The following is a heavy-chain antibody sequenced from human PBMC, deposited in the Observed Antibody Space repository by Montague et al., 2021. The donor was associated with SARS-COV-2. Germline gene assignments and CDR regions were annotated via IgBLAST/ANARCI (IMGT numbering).Heavy chain of an antibody. V-gene: IGHV4-39*07. CDR3: ARVRGLTIFGVVGPFDY. J-gene: IGHJ4*02. Sequence: SETLSLTCTVSGGSISSSSYYWGWIRQPPGKGLEWIGSIYYSGSTYCSPSLKSRVTISVDTSKNQFSLKLSSVTAADTAVYYCARVRGLTIFGVVGPFDYWGQGTLVTVSS. D-gene: IGHD3-3*01. CDR2: IYYSGST. CDR1: GGSISSSSYY.